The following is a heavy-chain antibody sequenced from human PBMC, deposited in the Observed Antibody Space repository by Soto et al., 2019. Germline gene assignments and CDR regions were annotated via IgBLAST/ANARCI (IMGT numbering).Heavy chain of an antibody. J-gene: IGHJ6*02. CDR3: ARGKVVGVTYYYYYGMDV. V-gene: IGHV3-21*01. CDR1: GFTFSSYS. Sequence: GGSLRLSCAASGFTFSSYSMNWVRQAPGEGLEWVSSISSSSSYIYYADSVKGRFTISRDNAKNSLYLQMNSLRAEDTAVYYCARGKVVGVTYYYYYGMDVWGQGTTVTVSS. D-gene: IGHD2-15*01. CDR2: ISSSSSYI.